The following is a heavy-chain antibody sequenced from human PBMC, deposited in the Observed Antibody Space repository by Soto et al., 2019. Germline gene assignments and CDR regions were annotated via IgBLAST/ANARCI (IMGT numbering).Heavy chain of an antibody. J-gene: IGHJ4*02. CDR1: GGSISSSSYH. Sequence: QLQLQESGPGLVKPSETLSLTCIVSGGSISSSSYHWGWVRQPPGEGLEWIGTISYSGSTFYKPSLISGVGITAHTSKNRFSLQLSSVTAADTAVYFCSGDRRTWVWGDFLGQGILVTLSS. CDR2: ISYSGST. D-gene: IGHD7-27*01. CDR3: SGDRRTWVWGDF. V-gene: IGHV4-39*01.